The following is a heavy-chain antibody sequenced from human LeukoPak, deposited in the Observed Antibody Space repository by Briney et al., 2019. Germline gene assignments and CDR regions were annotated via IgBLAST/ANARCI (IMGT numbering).Heavy chain of an antibody. D-gene: IGHD3-9*01. CDR1: GGSTSSYY. CDR3: AREKSSYDILTGYYNVGYFDY. Sequence: SETLSLTCTVSGGSTSSYYWSWIRQPAGKGLEWIGRIYTSGSTNYNPSLKSRVTMSVDTSKNQFSLKLSSVTAADTAVYYCAREKSSYDILTGYYNVGYFDYWGQGTLVTVSS. V-gene: IGHV4-4*07. J-gene: IGHJ4*02. CDR2: IYTSGST.